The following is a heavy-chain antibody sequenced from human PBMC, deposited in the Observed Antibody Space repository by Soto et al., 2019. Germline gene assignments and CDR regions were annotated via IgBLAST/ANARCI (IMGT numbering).Heavy chain of an antibody. CDR3: ASGVTMVHRPTFDY. CDR2: IIPIFGTA. J-gene: IGHJ4*02. V-gene: IGHV1-69*01. Sequence: QVQLVQSGAEVKKPGSSVNVSCKASGGTFSSYAISWVRQAPGQGLEWMGGIIPIFGTANYAQKFQGRVTITADESTSTAYMELSSLRSEDTAVYYCASGVTMVHRPTFDYWGQGTLVTVSS. D-gene: IGHD3-10*01. CDR1: GGTFSSYA.